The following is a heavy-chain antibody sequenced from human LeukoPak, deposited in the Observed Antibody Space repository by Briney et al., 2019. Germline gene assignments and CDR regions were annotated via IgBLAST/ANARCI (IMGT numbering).Heavy chain of an antibody. CDR1: GGSISSYH. CDR3: ARRFYGGADS. D-gene: IGHD4-23*01. V-gene: IGHV4-59*08. J-gene: IGHJ5*01. Sequence: PSETLSLTCTVSGGSISSYHWSWIRQPPGKGLEWIGYIFSTGSTNYNPSLKSRVTISIDTSKSQFSLKLSSVTAADTALYYCARRFYGGADSWGQGTLVTVSS. CDR2: IFSTGST.